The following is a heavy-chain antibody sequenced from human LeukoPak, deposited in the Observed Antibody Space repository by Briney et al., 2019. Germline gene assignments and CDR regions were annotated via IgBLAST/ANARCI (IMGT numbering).Heavy chain of an antibody. CDR3: AREESGGIDY. CDR2: IYTSGST. D-gene: IGHD1-26*01. CDR1: GGSISSGSYY. V-gene: IGHV4-61*02. Sequence: PSETLSLTCTVSGGSISSGSYYWSWIRQPAGKGLEWIGRIYTSGSTNYNPSLKSRVTISVDTSKNQFSLKLSSVTAADTAVYYCAREESGGIDYWGQGTLVTVSS. J-gene: IGHJ4*02.